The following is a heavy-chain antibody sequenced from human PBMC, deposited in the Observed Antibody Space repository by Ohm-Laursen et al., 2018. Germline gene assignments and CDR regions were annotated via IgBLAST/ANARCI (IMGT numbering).Heavy chain of an antibody. J-gene: IGHJ4*02. CDR1: GFAFSAYA. CDR3: AMKIPGSRPFDY. V-gene: IGHV3-23*01. CDR2: SGTNNGDT. Sequence: SLRLSCAASGFAFSAYAMSWVRQAPGKGLEWVSSSGTNNGDTYYAASVKGRFTISRDNSKNTVSLQMNSLRADDTAVYFCAMKIPGSRPFDYWGQGTLVTVSS. D-gene: IGHD2-2*02.